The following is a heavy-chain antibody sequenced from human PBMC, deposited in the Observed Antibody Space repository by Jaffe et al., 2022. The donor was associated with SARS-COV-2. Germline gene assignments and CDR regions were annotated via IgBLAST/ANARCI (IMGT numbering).Heavy chain of an antibody. J-gene: IGHJ4*02. CDR3: ASSDYYDSSGYFNFDY. CDR2: IYYSGST. Sequence: QLQLQESGPGLVKPSETLSLTCTVSGGSISSSSYYWGWIRQPPGKGLEWIGSIYYSGSTYYNPSLKSRVTISVDTSKNQFSLKLSSVTAADTAVYYCASSDYYDSSGYFNFDYWGQGTLVTVSS. V-gene: IGHV4-39*01. D-gene: IGHD3-22*01. CDR1: GGSISSSSYY.